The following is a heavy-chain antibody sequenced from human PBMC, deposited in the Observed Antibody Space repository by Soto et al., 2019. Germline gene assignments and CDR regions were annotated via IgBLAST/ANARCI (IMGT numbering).Heavy chain of an antibody. Sequence: SETLSLTCTVSGGSISSYYWSWIRQPPGKGLEWIGYIYHSGSTNYNPSLKSRVTISVDTSKNQFSLRLTSVTAADTAVYYCARAHHCGAGSCSSFSWFVPWGQGTLVIVSS. J-gene: IGHJ5*02. CDR2: IYHSGST. CDR1: GGSISSYY. D-gene: IGHD2-15*01. CDR3: ARAHHCGAGSCSSFSWFVP. V-gene: IGHV4-59*01.